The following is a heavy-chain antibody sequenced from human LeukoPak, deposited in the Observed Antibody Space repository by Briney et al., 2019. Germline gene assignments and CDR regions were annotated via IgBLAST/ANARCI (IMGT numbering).Heavy chain of an antibody. CDR2: IKQDGSEK. J-gene: IGHJ4*02. Sequence: GGSLRLSCAASGFTFSSYWMSWVRQAPGKGLEWVANIKQDGSEKYYVDSVKGRFTISRDNAKNSLYLQMDSLRAEDTAVYYCARHYYGSGSYYFDYWGQGTLVTVSS. CDR1: GFTFSSYW. D-gene: IGHD3-10*01. CDR3: ARHYYGSGSYYFDY. V-gene: IGHV3-7*01.